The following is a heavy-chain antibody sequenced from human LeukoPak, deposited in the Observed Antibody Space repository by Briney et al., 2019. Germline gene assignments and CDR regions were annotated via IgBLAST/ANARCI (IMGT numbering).Heavy chain of an antibody. Sequence: GGSLRLSCAASGFTFSSYSMNWVRQAPGKGLEWVSSISSSSSYIYYADSVKGRFTISRDNAKNSLYLQMNSLRAEDTAVYYCASYDYYGSGSYYKGYWGQGTLVTVSS. D-gene: IGHD3-10*01. V-gene: IGHV3-21*01. CDR1: GFTFSSYS. CDR3: ASYDYYGSGSYYKGY. CDR2: ISSSSSYI. J-gene: IGHJ4*02.